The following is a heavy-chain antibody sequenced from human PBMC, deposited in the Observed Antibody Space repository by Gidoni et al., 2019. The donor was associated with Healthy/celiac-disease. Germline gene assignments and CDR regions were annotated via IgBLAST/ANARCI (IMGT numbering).Heavy chain of an antibody. D-gene: IGHD6-13*01. CDR3: ARSWAFDY. CDR2: INHSGST. CDR1: GGSFSGYY. V-gene: IGHV4-34*01. J-gene: IGHJ4*02. Sequence: QVQLQQWGAGLLKPSATLSLTCAVYGGSFSGYYWSWIRQPPGKGLEWIGEINHSGSTNYNPSLKSRVTISVDTSKNQFSLKLSSVTAADTAVYYCARSWAFDYWGQGTLVTVSS.